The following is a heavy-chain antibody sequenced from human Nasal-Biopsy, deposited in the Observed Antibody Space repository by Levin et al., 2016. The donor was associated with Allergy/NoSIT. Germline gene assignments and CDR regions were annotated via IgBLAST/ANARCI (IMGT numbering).Heavy chain of an antibody. CDR1: GGSISPYY. CDR3: ARDVRSHFSDSSGHHLRSYFDI. D-gene: IGHD3-22*01. Sequence: SETLSLTCNVSGGSISPYYWSWIRQAPGQGLEWIGYVSHRGSNNYNPSLTRRVTISVDTSKNQFSLRLNSVTAADTGVYYCARDVRSHFSDSSGHHLRSYFDIWGRGTLVTVSS. V-gene: IGHV4-59*01. J-gene: IGHJ2*01. CDR2: VSHRGSN.